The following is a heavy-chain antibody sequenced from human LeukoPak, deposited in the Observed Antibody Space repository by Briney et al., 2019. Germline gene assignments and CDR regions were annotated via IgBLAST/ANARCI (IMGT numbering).Heavy chain of an antibody. V-gene: IGHV3-20*04. D-gene: IGHD6-13*01. Sequence: PGGSLRLSCAASGFTFDDYGMSWVRHAPGKGLEWVSGINWNGGSTGYADSVKGRFTISRGNAKNSLYLQMNSLRAEDTALYYCARDDVGSSWYAVDYWGQGTLVTVSS. CDR3: ARDDVGSSWYAVDY. J-gene: IGHJ4*02. CDR2: INWNGGST. CDR1: GFTFDDYG.